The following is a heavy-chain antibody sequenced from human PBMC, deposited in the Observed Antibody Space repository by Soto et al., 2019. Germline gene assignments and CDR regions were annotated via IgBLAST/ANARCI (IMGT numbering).Heavy chain of an antibody. CDR1: GFTFSNYW. CDR3: AKDQLTGYYVPNYGMDV. J-gene: IGHJ6*02. V-gene: IGHV3-30*18. Sequence: GGSLRLSCAASGFTFSNYWMNWVRQAPGKGLEWVAVISYDGSNKYYADSVKGRFTISRDNSKNTLYLQMNSLRAEDTAVYYCAKDQLTGYYVPNYGMDVWGQGTTVTVSS. CDR2: ISYDGSNK. D-gene: IGHD3-9*01.